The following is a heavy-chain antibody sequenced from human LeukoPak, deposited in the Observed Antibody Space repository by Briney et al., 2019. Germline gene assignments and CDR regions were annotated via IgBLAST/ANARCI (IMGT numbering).Heavy chain of an antibody. CDR2: IYHSGST. CDR1: GYSISSGYY. J-gene: IGHJ5*02. Sequence: PSETLSLTCTVSGYSISSGYYWGWIRQPPGKGLEWIGSIYHSGSTYYNPSLKSRVTISVDTSKNQFSLKLSSVTAADTAVYYCASLLRFLGGAGGWFDPWGQGTLVTVSS. V-gene: IGHV4-38-2*02. CDR3: ASLLRFLGGAGGWFDP. D-gene: IGHD3-3*01.